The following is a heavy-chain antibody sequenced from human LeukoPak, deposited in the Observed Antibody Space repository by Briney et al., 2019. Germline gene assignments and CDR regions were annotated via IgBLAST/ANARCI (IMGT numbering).Heavy chain of an antibody. CDR1: GYTFTSYY. Sequence: ASVKVSCKASGYTFTSYYMHWVRQAPGQGLEWMGIINPSGGSTSYAQKFQGRVTMTRDTSTSTVYMELSSLRSEDTAVYYCARTEYYDFWSGYSLGYFDYWGQGTLVTVSS. CDR3: ARTEYYDFWSGYSLGYFDY. J-gene: IGHJ4*02. CDR2: INPSGGST. D-gene: IGHD3-3*01. V-gene: IGHV1-46*01.